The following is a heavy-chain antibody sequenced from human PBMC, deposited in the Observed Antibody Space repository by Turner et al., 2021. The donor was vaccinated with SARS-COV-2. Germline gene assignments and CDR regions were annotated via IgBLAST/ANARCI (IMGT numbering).Heavy chain of an antibody. Sequence: DVQPLASGGGLVQPGGCLRLSGVASGLHLRSDAMSWVRQAPGKVLEWVSAISGGGGSTYYADSMKGRLTIFRDNSKNTLYLQMNSLRAEDTAVYHCAKRSSSSSSYYYGMDVWGQGTTVTVSS. CDR1: GLHLRSDA. V-gene: IGHV3-23*01. D-gene: IGHD6-6*01. J-gene: IGHJ6*02. CDR3: AKRSSSSSSYYYGMDV. CDR2: ISGGGGST.